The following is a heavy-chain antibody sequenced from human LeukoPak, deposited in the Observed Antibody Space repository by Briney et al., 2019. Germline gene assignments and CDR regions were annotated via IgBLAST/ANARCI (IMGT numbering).Heavy chain of an antibody. V-gene: IGHV3-23*01. D-gene: IGHD4-17*01. CDR3: ARDPNGDYIGAFEF. CDR1: GFTFSSYA. Sequence: GGSLRLSCAASGFTFSSYAMHWVRQSPGKGLEWVSAITGSGGGTQYADSVRGRFTVSRDNSKNTLYLQMNSLRVEDTAVYYCARDPNGDYIGAFEFWGQGTMVTVSS. CDR2: ITGSGGGT. J-gene: IGHJ3*01.